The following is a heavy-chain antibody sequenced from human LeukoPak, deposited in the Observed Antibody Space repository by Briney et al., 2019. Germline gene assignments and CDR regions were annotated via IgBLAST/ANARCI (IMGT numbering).Heavy chain of an antibody. Sequence: PGRSLRLSCAASGFTFSSYSMNWVRQAPGKGLEWVSSISSSSSYIYYADSVKGRFTISRDNAKNSLYLQMNSLRAEDTAVYYCARGQYSSSGAEYFQHWGQGTLVTVSS. V-gene: IGHV3-21*01. CDR1: GFTFSSYS. CDR2: ISSSSSYI. J-gene: IGHJ1*01. CDR3: ARGQYSSSGAEYFQH. D-gene: IGHD6-6*01.